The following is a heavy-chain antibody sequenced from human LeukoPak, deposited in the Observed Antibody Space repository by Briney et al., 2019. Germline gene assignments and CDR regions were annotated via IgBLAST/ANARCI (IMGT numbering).Heavy chain of an antibody. Sequence: SETLSLTCTVSGGSISSYYWSWIRQPPGTGLEWIGYIYYSGSTSYNPSLKSRVTISVDTSKNQFSLKLSSVTAADTAVYYCARHSGGGTSSTGDFWSGSYYYYYMDVWGKGTTVTVSS. D-gene: IGHD3-3*01. J-gene: IGHJ6*03. CDR1: GGSISSYY. CDR3: ARHSGGGTSSTGDFWSGSYYYYYMDV. CDR2: IYYSGST. V-gene: IGHV4-59*08.